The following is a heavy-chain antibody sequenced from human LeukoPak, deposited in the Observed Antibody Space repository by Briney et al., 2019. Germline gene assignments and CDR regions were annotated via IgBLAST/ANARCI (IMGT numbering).Heavy chain of an antibody. CDR1: GFTVSSNY. V-gene: IGHV3-66*02. Sequence: PGGSLGLSCAASGFTVSSNYMSWVRQAPGKGLEWVSVIYSGGSTYYADSVKGRFTISRDNSKNTLYLQMNSLRAEDTAVYYCAKGGGSFSAYYFDYWGQGTLVTVSS. CDR2: IYSGGST. CDR3: AKGGGSFSAYYFDY. D-gene: IGHD2-15*01. J-gene: IGHJ4*02.